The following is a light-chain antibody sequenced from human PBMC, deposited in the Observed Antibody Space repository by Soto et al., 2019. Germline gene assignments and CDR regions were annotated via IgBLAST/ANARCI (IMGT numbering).Light chain of an antibody. J-gene: IGLJ7*02. V-gene: IGLV2-8*01. CDR3: SSYAASNNFYFV. CDR1: SSDVGGYNY. Sequence: QSVLTQPPSASGSPGQSVTISCTGTSSDVGGYNYVSWYQQYPGRAPKLMIYEVTKRPSGVPDRFSGSKSGNTASLTVSGLQAEDEADYYCSSYAASNNFYFVFGGGTQLTA. CDR2: EVT.